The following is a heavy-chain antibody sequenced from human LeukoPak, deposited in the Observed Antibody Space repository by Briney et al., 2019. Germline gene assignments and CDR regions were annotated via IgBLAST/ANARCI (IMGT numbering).Heavy chain of an antibody. Sequence: GGSLRLSCTASGFTFTTHAMNWVRQAPGKGLEWVSVISSRGGSTYYADSVKGRFSISRDNSKNTVYLQMNRLRDEDTAVYYCARDIGSSAGFDYWGQGTLVTVSS. V-gene: IGHV3-23*01. CDR2: ISSRGGST. D-gene: IGHD6-13*01. CDR1: GFTFTTHA. CDR3: ARDIGSSAGFDY. J-gene: IGHJ4*02.